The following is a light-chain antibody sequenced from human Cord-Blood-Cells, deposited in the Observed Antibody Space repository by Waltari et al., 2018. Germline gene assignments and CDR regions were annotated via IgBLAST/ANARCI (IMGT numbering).Light chain of an antibody. Sequence: DIQMTKYPSTQSAPVVYRVTNTSRASQGISNSLAWYQQKPGKAPKLLLYAASRLESGVPSRFSGSGSGTDYTLTISSLQPEDFATYYCQQYYSTPPKFGQGTKVEIK. CDR1: QGISNS. CDR3: QQYYSTPPK. V-gene: IGKV1-NL1*01. J-gene: IGKJ1*01. CDR2: AAS.